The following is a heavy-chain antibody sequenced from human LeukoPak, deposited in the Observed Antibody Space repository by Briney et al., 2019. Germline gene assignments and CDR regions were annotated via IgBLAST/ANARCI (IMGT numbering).Heavy chain of an antibody. V-gene: IGHV1-69*13. CDR3: ATGYDILTGFGY. D-gene: IGHD3-9*01. J-gene: IGHJ4*02. CDR2: IIPIFGTA. Sequence: SVKVSCKASGGTFSSYAISWVRQAPGQGVEWMGGIIPIFGTANYAQKFQGRVTITADESTSTAYMELSSLRSEDTAVYYCATGYDILTGFGYWGQGTLVTVSS. CDR1: GGTFSSYA.